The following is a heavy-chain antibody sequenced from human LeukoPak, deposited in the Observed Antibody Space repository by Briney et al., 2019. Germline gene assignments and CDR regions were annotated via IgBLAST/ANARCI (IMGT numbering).Heavy chain of an antibody. J-gene: IGHJ4*02. V-gene: IGHV3-23*01. Sequence: GGSLGLSCAASGFTFSSYGMSWVRQAPGKGLEWVSAISGSGGSTYYTDSVKGRFTISRDNSKNTLYLQMNSLRAEDTAVYYCAKDRTTVTPHDYWGQGTLVTVSS. CDR3: AKDRTTVTPHDY. CDR2: ISGSGGST. D-gene: IGHD4-17*01. CDR1: GFTFSSYG.